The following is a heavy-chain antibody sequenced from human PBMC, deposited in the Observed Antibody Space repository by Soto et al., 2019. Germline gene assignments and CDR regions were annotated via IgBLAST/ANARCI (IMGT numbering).Heavy chain of an antibody. V-gene: IGHV4-59*08. D-gene: IGHD3-16*01. CDR2: IYCSGST. CDR3: ARRDNYVMDF. Sequence: PSETLSLTCTVSGGSISSYYWSWIRQPPGKGLEWIGYIYCSGSTNYNPSLKSRVTISVDTSKNQFSLKLSSVTAADTAVYYCARRDNYVMDFSGQGTLVTVSS. J-gene: IGHJ4*02. CDR1: GGSISSYY.